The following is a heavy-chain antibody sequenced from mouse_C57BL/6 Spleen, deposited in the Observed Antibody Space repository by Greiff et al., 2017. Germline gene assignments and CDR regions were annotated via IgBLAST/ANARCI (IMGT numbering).Heavy chain of an antibody. J-gene: IGHJ2*01. Sequence: EVQLQQSGAELVRPGASVKLSCTASGFNIKDYYMHWVKQRPEQGLEWIGRIDPEDGDTEYAPKFQGKATMTADTSSNTAYLQLSSLTSEDTAVYYCTTSDGNHVYYFDYWGQGTTLTVSS. CDR1: GFNIKDYY. CDR3: TTSDGNHVYYFDY. V-gene: IGHV14-1*01. D-gene: IGHD2-1*01. CDR2: IDPEDGDT.